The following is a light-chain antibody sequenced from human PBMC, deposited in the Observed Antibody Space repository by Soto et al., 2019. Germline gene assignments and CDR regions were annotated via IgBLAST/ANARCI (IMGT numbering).Light chain of an antibody. V-gene: IGKV3-15*01. Sequence: ETVMTQSPVTLSVSPGERATLSCRASESIANNLAWYQQKPGQAPRVLIYGASTRATGVPARFSGSGSGTEFTLTISSLQSDDSAIYYCHQYNNWLLYTFGQGTHLEI. CDR1: ESIANN. J-gene: IGKJ2*01. CDR3: HQYNNWLLYT. CDR2: GAS.